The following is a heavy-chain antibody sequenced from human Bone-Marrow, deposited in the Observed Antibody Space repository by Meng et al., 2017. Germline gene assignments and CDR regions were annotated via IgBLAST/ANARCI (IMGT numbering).Heavy chain of an antibody. CDR2: LYSGGST. CDR1: GFSVTTSY. V-gene: IGHV3-66*02. Sequence: GESLKISCAASGFSVTTSYMSWVRQAPGKGLEWVSVLYSGGSTYYADSVKGRFTISGNSSKNTLYLQMNILKPEDTAVYYCAASDGIKYYYGIILWGQGTTVTVSS. CDR3: AASDGIKYYYGIIL. D-gene: IGHD3-10*01. J-gene: IGHJ6*02.